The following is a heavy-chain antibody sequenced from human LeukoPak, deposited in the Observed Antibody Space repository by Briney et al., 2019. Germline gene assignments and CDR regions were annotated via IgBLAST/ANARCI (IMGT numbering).Heavy chain of an antibody. Sequence: GGSLRLSCAASGSTFSSYGMHWVRQAPGKGLEWVAVIWYDGSNKYYADSVKGRFTISRDNSKNTLYLQMNSLRAEDTAVYYCARDAVYSSSWQYYWGQGTLVTVSS. D-gene: IGHD6-13*01. CDR1: GSTFSSYG. CDR3: ARDAVYSSSWQYY. V-gene: IGHV3-33*01. J-gene: IGHJ4*02. CDR2: IWYDGSNK.